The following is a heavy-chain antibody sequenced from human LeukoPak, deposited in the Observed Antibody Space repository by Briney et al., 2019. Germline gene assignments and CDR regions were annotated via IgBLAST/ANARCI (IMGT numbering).Heavy chain of an antibody. J-gene: IGHJ4*02. CDR2: IYYSGST. V-gene: IGHV4-59*01. Sequence: PSETLSLTCSVSGDSISSYYWSWIRQPPGRGLEWIGYIYYSGSTNYNPSPKSRVAMSVDTSKNQFSLKLSSVTAADTAVYYCARDGSGTGWCSGDYWGQGILVTVSS. D-gene: IGHD6-19*01. CDR1: GDSISSYY. CDR3: ARDGSGTGWCSGDY.